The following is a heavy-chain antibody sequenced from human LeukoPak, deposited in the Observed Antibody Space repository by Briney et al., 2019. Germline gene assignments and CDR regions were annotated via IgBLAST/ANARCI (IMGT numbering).Heavy chain of an antibody. Sequence: ASVKVSCKASGYTFTGYYMHWVRRAPGQGLEWMGRINPNSGGTNYAQKFQGRVTMTRDTSISTAYMELSRLRSDDTAVYYCARARDGYNLSADYYYYMDVWGKGTTVTVSS. J-gene: IGHJ6*03. V-gene: IGHV1-2*06. CDR3: ARARDGYNLSADYYYYMDV. D-gene: IGHD5-24*01. CDR2: INPNSGGT. CDR1: GYTFTGYY.